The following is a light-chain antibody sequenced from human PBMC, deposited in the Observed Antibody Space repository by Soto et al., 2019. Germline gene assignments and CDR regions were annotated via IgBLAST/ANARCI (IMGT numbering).Light chain of an antibody. J-gene: IGKJ1*01. Sequence: DIQMTQSTSSVSASVGDRVTITCRASQGVSSRLAWYQQKPGNAPKLLIYAASSLQSGVPSRFSGSASGTDFTLTITSLQPEDFAVYYCQQYGSSPATFGQGSKVDIK. CDR3: QQYGSSPAT. CDR2: AAS. CDR1: QGVSSR. V-gene: IGKV1-12*01.